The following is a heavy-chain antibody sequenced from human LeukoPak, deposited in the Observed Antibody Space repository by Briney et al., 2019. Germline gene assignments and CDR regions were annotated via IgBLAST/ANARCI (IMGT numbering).Heavy chain of an antibody. CDR2: ISSSSSYI. D-gene: IGHD1-1*01. Sequence: PGGSLRLSCAASGFTFSSYSMNWVRQAPGKGLEWVSSISSSSSYIYYADSVKGRFTISRDNAKNSLYLQLDSLRAEDTAVYYCARDYWNYFDYWGQGTLVTVST. CDR1: GFTFSSYS. J-gene: IGHJ4*01. V-gene: IGHV3-21*01. CDR3: ARDYWNYFDY.